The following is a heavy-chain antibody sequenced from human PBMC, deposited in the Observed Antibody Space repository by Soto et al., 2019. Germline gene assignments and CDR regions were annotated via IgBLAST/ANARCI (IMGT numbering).Heavy chain of an antibody. J-gene: IGHJ6*02. CDR1: GGSISSYY. Sequence: ETLSLTCTVSGGSISSYYWSWIRQPPGKGLEWIGYIYYSGSTNYNPSLKSRVTISVDTSKNQFSLKLSSVTAADTAVYYCASTSGSYYGYYYYGMDVWGQGTTVTVSS. CDR2: IYYSGST. CDR3: ASTSGSYYGYYYYGMDV. D-gene: IGHD1-26*01. V-gene: IGHV4-59*01.